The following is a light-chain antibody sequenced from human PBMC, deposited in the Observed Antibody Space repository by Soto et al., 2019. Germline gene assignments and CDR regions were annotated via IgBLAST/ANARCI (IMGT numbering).Light chain of an antibody. V-gene: IGKV1-39*01. CDR2: AAS. CDR3: HQSYSTPSIT. Sequence: IQMTPSPSTLAASVGDTVTISCRASQSLSSWLAWYQQKPGKAPKLLIYAASSLQSGVPSRFSGSGSGTDFTLTISSLQPEDFATYYCHQSYSTPSITFGQGTRLEIK. CDR1: QSLSSW. J-gene: IGKJ5*01.